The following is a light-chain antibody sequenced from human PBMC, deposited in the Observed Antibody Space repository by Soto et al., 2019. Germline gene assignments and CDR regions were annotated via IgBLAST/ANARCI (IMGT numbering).Light chain of an antibody. V-gene: IGLV2-14*01. CDR1: SSDVGGYNY. J-gene: IGLJ1*01. CDR2: EVS. Sequence: QSALTQPASVSGSPGQSITISCTGTSSDVGGYNYVSWYQQHPGKAPKLMIYEVSNRPSGVSNRFSGSKSGNTASLTISGLQAEDEADYDCSSYTSRSIDYVFGTGTKVTVL. CDR3: SSYTSRSIDYV.